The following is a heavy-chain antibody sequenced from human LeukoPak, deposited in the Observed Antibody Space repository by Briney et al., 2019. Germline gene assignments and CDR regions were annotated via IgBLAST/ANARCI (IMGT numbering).Heavy chain of an antibody. Sequence: PGGSLRLSCAASGFTFSSYEMNWVRQAPGKGLEWVSYISSSGSTIYYADSVKGRFTISRDNAKNSLYLQMNSLRAEDTAVYYCARDGATYYYGSGSYTHCYMDVWGKGTTVTVSS. CDR1: GFTFSSYE. D-gene: IGHD3-10*01. V-gene: IGHV3-48*03. J-gene: IGHJ6*03. CDR2: ISSSGSTI. CDR3: ARDGATYYYGSGSYTHCYMDV.